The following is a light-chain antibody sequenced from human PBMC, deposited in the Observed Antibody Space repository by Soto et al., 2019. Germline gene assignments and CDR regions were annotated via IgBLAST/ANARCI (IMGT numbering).Light chain of an antibody. V-gene: IGKV1-5*01. CDR1: QIVSTW. CDR2: DAS. Sequence: DIQMTQSPSTLSASVGDRVTITCRASQIVSTWLAWYQQKPGKAPKFMIYDASTLGSGAPSRFSGSGSGTEFTLTVSSLQPDDSATYFCQQYFRGYTFGQGTKLEIK. J-gene: IGKJ2*01. CDR3: QQYFRGYT.